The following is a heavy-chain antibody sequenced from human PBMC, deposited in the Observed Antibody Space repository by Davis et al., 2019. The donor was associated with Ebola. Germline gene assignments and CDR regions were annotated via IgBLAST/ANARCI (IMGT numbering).Heavy chain of an antibody. V-gene: IGHV3-48*04. CDR3: ARAGCSSTSCIHYYYYGMDV. D-gene: IGHD2-2*01. J-gene: IGHJ6*02. CDR1: GFTFSSYN. Sequence: GESLKISCAASGFTFSSYNMNWVRQAPGKGLEWVSYISSRSSTIYFADSVRGRFTISRDNAKNSLYLQMNSLRAEDTAVYYCARAGCSSTSCIHYYYYGMDVWGQGTTVTVSS. CDR2: ISSRSSTI.